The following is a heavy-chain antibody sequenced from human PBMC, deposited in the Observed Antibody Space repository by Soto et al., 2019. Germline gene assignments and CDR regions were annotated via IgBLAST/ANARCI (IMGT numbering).Heavy chain of an antibody. V-gene: IGHV4-39*01. CDR3: AAIGGLDSSSWYSDY. J-gene: IGHJ4*02. D-gene: IGHD6-13*01. CDR2: IYYSGST. Sequence: SETLSLTCTVSGGSISSSSYYWGWIRQPPGKGLEWIGSIYYSGSTYYNPSLKSRVTISVDTSKNQFSLKLSSVTAADTAVYYCAAIGGLDSSSWYSDYWGQGTLVTV. CDR1: GGSISSSSYY.